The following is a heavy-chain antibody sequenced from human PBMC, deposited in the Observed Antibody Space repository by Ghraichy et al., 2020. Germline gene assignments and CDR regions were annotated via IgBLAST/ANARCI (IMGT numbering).Heavy chain of an antibody. D-gene: IGHD3-10*01. Sequence: GGSLRLSCAASGFTFSSYGMHWVRQAPGKGLEWVAVIWYDGSNKYYADSVKGRFTISRDNSKNTLYLQMNSLRAEDTAVYYCARRIKDAGYGMDVWGQGTTVTVSS. J-gene: IGHJ6*02. CDR3: ARRIKDAGYGMDV. V-gene: IGHV3-33*01. CDR1: GFTFSSYG. CDR2: IWYDGSNK.